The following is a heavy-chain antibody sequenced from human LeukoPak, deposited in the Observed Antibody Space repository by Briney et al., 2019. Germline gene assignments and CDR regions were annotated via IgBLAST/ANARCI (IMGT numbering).Heavy chain of an antibody. CDR1: GGSFSSYY. Sequence: SETLSLTCSVSGGSFSSYYWSWIRQPPGKGLEYVGYIHFSGSTNYNPSLKSRVTISVDTSKNQFSLKLSSVTAADTAVYYCARPLWGFRRVPWFDPWGQGTLVTVSS. CDR3: ARPLWGFRRVPWFDP. CDR2: IHFSGST. D-gene: IGHD3-10*01. J-gene: IGHJ5*02. V-gene: IGHV4-59*12.